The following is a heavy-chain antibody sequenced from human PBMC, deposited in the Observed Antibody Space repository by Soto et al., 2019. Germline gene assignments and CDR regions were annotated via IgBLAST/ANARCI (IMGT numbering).Heavy chain of an antibody. Sequence: EVQLLESGGSLVQPGRSLRLSCAASGFTFSSYSMTWVRQAPGKGLEWVSDISGSGDNTYYADSVKGRFTISRDNSKNTLDLQMNSLRAEDTALYYCAKRERWPASGPYWGQGTLVTVSS. V-gene: IGHV3-23*01. CDR2: ISGSGDNT. CDR3: AKRERWPASGPY. J-gene: IGHJ4*02. CDR1: GFTFSSYS. D-gene: IGHD1-1*01.